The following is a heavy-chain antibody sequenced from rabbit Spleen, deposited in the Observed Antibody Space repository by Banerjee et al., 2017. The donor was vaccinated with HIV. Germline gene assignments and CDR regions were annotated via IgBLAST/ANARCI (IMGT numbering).Heavy chain of an antibody. CDR2: INAVTGKA. D-gene: IGHD2-1*01. CDR3: ARDPYSYDDYGDYPFNL. J-gene: IGHJ4*01. Sequence: QEQLEESGGGLVKPEGSLTLTCTTSGFDLTNNQVMRWVRQAPGKGLEWIACINAVTGKAVYASWAKGRFTFSKTSSTTVTLQMTSLTAADTATYFCARDPYSYDDYGDYPFNLWGPGTLVTVS. CDR1: GFDLTNNQV. V-gene: IGHV1S45*01.